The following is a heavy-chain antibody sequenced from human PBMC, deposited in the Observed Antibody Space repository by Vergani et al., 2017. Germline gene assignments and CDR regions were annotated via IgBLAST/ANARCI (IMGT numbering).Heavy chain of an antibody. CDR1: VGSTSSSSYC. CDR3: ARRRYSAYGRTKDTYYGMDV. J-gene: IGHJ6*02. D-gene: IGHD5-12*01. Sequence: QVQLQESGPGLVKPSETLSLTCTVSVGSTSSSSYCWGWIRQPPGKGLEWIGSIYYSGNTYYNPSLKSRATISVDTSKSQFSLRLSSVTAADTAVYYCARRRYSAYGRTKDTYYGMDVWGQGTTVTVSS. CDR2: IYYSGNT. V-gene: IGHV4-39*01.